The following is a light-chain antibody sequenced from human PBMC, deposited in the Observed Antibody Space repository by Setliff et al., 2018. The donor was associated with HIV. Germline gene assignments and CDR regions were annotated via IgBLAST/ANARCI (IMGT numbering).Light chain of an antibody. CDR2: EVN. J-gene: IGLJ1*01. CDR1: INNIGSYNR. Sequence: LTQPPSVSGSPGQSIIISCTGTINNIGSYNRVSWYQQRPGTAPKLIIFEVNKRPSGVSNRFSGSKSGSTASLAISGLQADDEGDYYCCSYAGTDTFVVFGTGTKVAVL. CDR3: CSYAGTDTFVV. V-gene: IGLV2-23*02.